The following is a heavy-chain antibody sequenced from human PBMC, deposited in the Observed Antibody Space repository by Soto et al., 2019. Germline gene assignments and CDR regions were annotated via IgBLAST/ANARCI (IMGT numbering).Heavy chain of an antibody. D-gene: IGHD3-10*01. J-gene: IGHJ3*02. Sequence: QVQLQESGPGLVKPSETLSLTCTVSGGSVSSGSYYWSWIRQPPGKGLEWIGYIYYSGSTNYNPSLKSRVTISVDTSKNQFSLKLSSVTAADTAVYYCAREPGAFDIWGQGTMVTVSS. CDR3: AREPGAFDI. CDR1: GGSVSSGSYY. CDR2: IYYSGST. V-gene: IGHV4-61*01.